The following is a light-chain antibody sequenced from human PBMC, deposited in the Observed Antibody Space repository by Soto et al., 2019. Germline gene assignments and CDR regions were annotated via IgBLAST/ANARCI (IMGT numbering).Light chain of an antibody. CDR1: SSDDGGYNY. CDR2: DVS. V-gene: IGLV2-11*01. CDR3: CSYAGSYTFYV. J-gene: IGLJ1*01. Sequence: QSAPAQPRSVSGSPGQSVTMSCTGTSSDDGGYNYVSWYQQHPGKAPKLMIYDVSKRPSGVPDRFSGSKSGNTASLTISGLQAEDEADYYCCSYAGSYTFYVFGTGTKLTVL.